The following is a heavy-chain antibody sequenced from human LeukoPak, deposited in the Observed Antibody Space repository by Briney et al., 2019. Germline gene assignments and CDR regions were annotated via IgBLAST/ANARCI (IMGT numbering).Heavy chain of an antibody. CDR3: ARLWPNYYDSSGYFDY. J-gene: IGHJ4*02. V-gene: IGHV4-59*12. CDR2: IYSSGNT. D-gene: IGHD3-22*01. Sequence: SETLSLTCTVSGGSISSSYWSWIRQPPGKGLEWIGYIYSSGNTNSNPSLKSRVTIAVDTSKSQFSLKLSSVTAADTAVYYCARLWPNYYDSSGYFDYWGQGTLVTVSS. CDR1: GGSISSSY.